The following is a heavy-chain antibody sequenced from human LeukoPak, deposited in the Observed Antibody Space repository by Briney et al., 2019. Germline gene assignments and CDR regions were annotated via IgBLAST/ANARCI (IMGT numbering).Heavy chain of an antibody. J-gene: IGHJ5*02. V-gene: IGHV1-18*04. CDR2: ISAYNGNT. CDR1: RYTVTSYG. CDR3: ARAQYCSTTSWCDWFDH. Sequence: ASVKVSCKASRYTVTSYGISGVRPAPGQGREGMGWISAYNGNTNYAQKLQGRVTMTTDTSTSTAYMELRSLRSDATAVYYCARAQYCSTTSWCDWFDHWGQGTLVTVSS. D-gene: IGHD2-2*01.